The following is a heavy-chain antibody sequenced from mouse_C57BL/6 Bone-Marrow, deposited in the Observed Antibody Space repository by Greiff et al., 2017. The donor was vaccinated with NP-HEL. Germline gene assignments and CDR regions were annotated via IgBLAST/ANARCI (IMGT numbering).Heavy chain of an antibody. V-gene: IGHV5-16*01. D-gene: IGHD1-1*01. J-gene: IGHJ1*03. CDR2: INYDGSST. CDR3: ARDGGYYGSSLYWYFDV. Sequence: EVQLVESEGGLVQPGSSMKLSCTASGFTFSDYYMAWVRQVPEKGLEWVANINYDGSSTYYLDSLKSRFIISRDNAKNILYLQMSSLKSEDTATYYCARDGGYYGSSLYWYFDVWGTGTTVTVSS. CDR1: GFTFSDYY.